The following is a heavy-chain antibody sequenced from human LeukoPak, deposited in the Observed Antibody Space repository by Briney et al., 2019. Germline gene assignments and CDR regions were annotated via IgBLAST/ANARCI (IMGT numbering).Heavy chain of an antibody. CDR3: ARGGDFEPNYYYYGMDV. J-gene: IGHJ6*02. Sequence: ASVKVSCKASGGTFSSYAISWVRQAPGQGLEWMGGIIPIFGTANYAQKFQGRVTITADESTSTAYMELSSLRSEDTAVYYCARGGDFEPNYYYYGMDVWAKGPRSPSP. V-gene: IGHV1-69*13. CDR2: IIPIFGTA. D-gene: IGHD3-3*01. CDR1: GGTFSSYA.